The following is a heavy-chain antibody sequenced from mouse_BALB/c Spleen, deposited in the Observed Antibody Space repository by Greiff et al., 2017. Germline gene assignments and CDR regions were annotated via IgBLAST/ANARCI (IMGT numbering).Heavy chain of an antibody. V-gene: IGHV2-9*02. CDR2: ICGGGST. CDR1: GFSLSSYG. J-gene: IGHJ2*01. CDR3: AIDSSGYGYFDY. Sequence: QVKLQQSGAGLVAPAQSLSITCAVSGFSLSSYGVSWVRQPPGKGLEWLGVICGGGSTNYNSALMSRLSISKDNTMSQVFLKMISLQTDDTAMYYCAIDSSGYGYFDYWGQGTTLTVSS. D-gene: IGHD3-1*01.